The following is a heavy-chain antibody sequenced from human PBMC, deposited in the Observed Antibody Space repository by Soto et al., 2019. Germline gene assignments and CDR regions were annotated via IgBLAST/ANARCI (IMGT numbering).Heavy chain of an antibody. D-gene: IGHD3-9*01. Sequence: PSETLSLTCTVSGGSISSSNWWSWVRQPPGKGLEWIGEIYHSGSTNYNPSLKSRVTISVDKSKNQFSLKLSSVTAADTAVYYCARDFLVGSSGVDGDVVWGHGSRFTDSS. CDR1: GGSISSSNW. CDR3: ARDFLVGSSGVDGDVV. V-gene: IGHV4-4*02. CDR2: IYHSGST. J-gene: IGHJ6*02.